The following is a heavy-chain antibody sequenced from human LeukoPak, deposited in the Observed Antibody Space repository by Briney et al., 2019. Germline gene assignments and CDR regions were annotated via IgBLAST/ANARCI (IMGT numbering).Heavy chain of an antibody. J-gene: IGHJ4*02. CDR1: GGSISSSNYY. Sequence: PSETLSLTCTVSGGSISSSNYYWGWVRQPPGKGLEWIGSLSYGGSPYHNPSLKSRLTISVDTSKNQFSLKLRSVAAADTAVYYCARHRDGYFTNFDNWGQGTLVTVSS. CDR2: LSYGGSP. V-gene: IGHV4-39*01. D-gene: IGHD3-22*01. CDR3: ARHRDGYFTNFDN.